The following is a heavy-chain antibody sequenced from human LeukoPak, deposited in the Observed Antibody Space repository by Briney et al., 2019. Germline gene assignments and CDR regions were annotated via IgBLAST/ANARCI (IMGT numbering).Heavy chain of an antibody. J-gene: IGHJ3*02. CDR2: ITYDGSNK. Sequence: GGSLRLSCAASGFTFSSYAMHWVRQAPAKGLEWVAVITYDGSNKYYADSVKSRFTISRDNSKNTLYLQMNSLRAEDTAVYYCARTFYDSSGYYYWTKSDAYAFDIWGQGTMVTVSS. CDR3: ARTFYDSSGYYYWTKSDAYAFDI. D-gene: IGHD3-22*01. CDR1: GFTFSSYA. V-gene: IGHV3-30*04.